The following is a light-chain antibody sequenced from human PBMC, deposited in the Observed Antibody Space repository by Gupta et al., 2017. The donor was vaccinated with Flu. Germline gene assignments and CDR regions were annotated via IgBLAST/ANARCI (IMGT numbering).Light chain of an antibody. CDR1: SSNIGSNS. CDR3: AAWDDSLNGQV. V-gene: IGLV1-44*01. Sequence: QSVLTQPPSASGTPGQRFTISCSGSSSNIGSNSEDWYQQLPGTTPKHLIYSNNQRPSGVPDRFSGSKSGTSASLAISGLQSEDEADYYCAAWDDSLNGQVFGGGTKLTGL. CDR2: SNN. J-gene: IGLJ3*02.